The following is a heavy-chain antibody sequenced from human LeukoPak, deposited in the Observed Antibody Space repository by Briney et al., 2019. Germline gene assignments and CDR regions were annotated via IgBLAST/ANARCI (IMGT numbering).Heavy chain of an antibody. CDR2: IYYSGGT. CDR1: GGSISSGGYY. J-gene: IGHJ4*02. D-gene: IGHD1-26*01. CDR3: ARDPTKGANRFDY. V-gene: IGHV4-31*03. Sequence: SETLSLTCTVSGGSISSGGYYWSWIRQHPGKGLEWIGYIYYSGGTYYNPSLKSRVTISVDTSKNQFSLKLSSVTAADTAVYYCARDPTKGANRFDYWGQGTLVTVSS.